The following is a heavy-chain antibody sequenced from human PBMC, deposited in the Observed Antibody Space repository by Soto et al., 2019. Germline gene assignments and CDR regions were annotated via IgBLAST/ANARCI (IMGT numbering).Heavy chain of an antibody. Sequence: EVQLLESGGGLVQPGGSLRLSCAASGFTFSSYAMSRVRQAPGKGLEWLAGITFRGDNTYYADSVKGRFTLSRDNSRNRLDLQMNSLKVEDTALYYCAKLGTMGVFDNWGQGTLLTVSS. D-gene: IGHD1-26*01. CDR2: ITFRGDNT. V-gene: IGHV3-23*01. CDR1: GFTFSSYA. CDR3: AKLGTMGVFDN. J-gene: IGHJ4*02.